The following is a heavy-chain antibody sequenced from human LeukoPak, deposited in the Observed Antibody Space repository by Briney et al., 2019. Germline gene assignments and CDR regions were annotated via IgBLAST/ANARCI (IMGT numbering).Heavy chain of an antibody. CDR3: ARLYYYGSGSYN. J-gene: IGHJ4*02. V-gene: IGHV4-39*01. Sequence: SETLSLTCTVSGGSISSSSYCWGWIRQPPGKGLEWIGSIYYSGSTYYNPSLKSRVTISVDTSKNQFSLKLSSVTAADTAVYYCARLYYYGSGSYNWGQGTLVTVSS. D-gene: IGHD3-10*01. CDR1: GGSISSSSYC. CDR2: IYYSGST.